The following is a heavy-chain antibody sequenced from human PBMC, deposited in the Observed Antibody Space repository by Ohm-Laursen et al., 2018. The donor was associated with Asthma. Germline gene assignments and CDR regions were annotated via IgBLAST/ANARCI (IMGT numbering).Heavy chain of an antibody. CDR3: ARDRSGWSRDY. CDR1: GFTVGSDY. D-gene: IGHD6-19*01. J-gene: IGHJ4*02. CDR2: IYSGGTT. Sequence: SLRLSCAASGFTVGSDYMTWVRQAPGKGLEWVSAIYSGGTTYYADSVRGRFTISRDNAKNSLYLQMDSLRVEDTAVYYCARDRSGWSRDYWGQGTLVTVSS. V-gene: IGHV3-53*01.